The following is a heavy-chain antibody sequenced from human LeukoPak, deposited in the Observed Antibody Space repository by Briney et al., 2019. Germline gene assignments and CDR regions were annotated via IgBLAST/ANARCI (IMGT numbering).Heavy chain of an antibody. CDR3: ARGFTSGGATRY. Sequence: GGSLRLSCAASRFIFSSYAMSWVRQAPGKGLEWVSYISSSGSTIYYADSVKGRFTISRDNAKNSLYLQMNSLRAEDTAVYYCARGFTSGGATRYWGQGTLVTVSS. CDR1: RFIFSSYA. D-gene: IGHD1-26*01. CDR2: ISSSGSTI. J-gene: IGHJ4*02. V-gene: IGHV3-48*04.